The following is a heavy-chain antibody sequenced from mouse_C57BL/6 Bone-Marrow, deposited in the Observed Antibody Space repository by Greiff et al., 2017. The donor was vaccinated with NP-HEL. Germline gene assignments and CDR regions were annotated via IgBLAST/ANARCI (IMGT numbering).Heavy chain of an antibody. Sequence: QVQLQQPGTELVKPGASVKLSCKASGYTFTSYWMHWVKQRPGQGLEWIGNINPSNGGTNYNEKFKSKATLTADKSSSKAYMHLSSLTSEESAVYYCARGTTVVATVDYWGRGTTLTVSS. V-gene: IGHV1-53*01. CDR1: GYTFTSYW. J-gene: IGHJ2*01. CDR2: INPSNGGT. CDR3: ARGTTVVATVDY. D-gene: IGHD1-1*01.